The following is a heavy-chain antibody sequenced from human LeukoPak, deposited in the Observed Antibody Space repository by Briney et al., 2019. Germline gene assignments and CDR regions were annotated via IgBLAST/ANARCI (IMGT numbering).Heavy chain of an antibody. Sequence: GGSLRLSCAASGFTFSSYALSWVRQAPGKGLEWVSAISGSGGSTYYADSVKGRFTISRDNSKNTLYLQMNSLRAEDTAVYYCAKDPSSSWYYYYGMDVWGQGTTVTVSS. CDR1: GFTFSSYA. J-gene: IGHJ6*02. CDR3: AKDPSSSWYYYYGMDV. V-gene: IGHV3-23*01. D-gene: IGHD6-13*01. CDR2: ISGSGGST.